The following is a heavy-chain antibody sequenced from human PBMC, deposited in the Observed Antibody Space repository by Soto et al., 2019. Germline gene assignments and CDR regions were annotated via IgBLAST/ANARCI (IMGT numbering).Heavy chain of an antibody. D-gene: IGHD6-13*01. CDR1: GFTFSSYW. Sequence: GGSLRLSCAASGFTFSSYWMSWVRQAPGKGLEWVANIKQDGSEKYYVDSVKGRFTISRDNAKNSLYLQMNSLRAEDTAVYYCARPIAAAGTGVYDYWGQGTLVTVSS. CDR3: ARPIAAAGTGVYDY. J-gene: IGHJ4*02. V-gene: IGHV3-7*01. CDR2: IKQDGSEK.